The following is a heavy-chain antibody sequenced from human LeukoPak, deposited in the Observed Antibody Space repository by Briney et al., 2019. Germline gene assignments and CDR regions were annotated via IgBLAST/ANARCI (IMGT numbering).Heavy chain of an antibody. CDR2: ISASGDST. D-gene: IGHD5-12*01. CDR3: ARDPDIVATIFDY. V-gene: IGHV3-23*01. Sequence: PGGSLRLSCAASGFTFFKYAMSWVRQAPGKGLEWVSGISASGDSTYYADSVKGRITISRDNSKNTLYLQMNSLRAEDTAVYYCARDPDIVATIFDYWGQGTLVTVSS. CDR1: GFTFFKYA. J-gene: IGHJ4*02.